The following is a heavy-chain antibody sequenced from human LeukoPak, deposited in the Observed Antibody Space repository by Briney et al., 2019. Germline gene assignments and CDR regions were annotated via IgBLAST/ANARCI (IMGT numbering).Heavy chain of an antibody. CDR2: IYLGDFDT. CDR3: ARRHYDSSAYYYFDY. D-gene: IGHD3-22*01. V-gene: IGHV5-51*01. CDR1: GYSFTSYW. Sequence: GASPQISSKGSGYSFTSYWTGWLRQMPGKGLEWMGIIYLGDFDTRYSPSFRGQVTISAGKSNSTAYLQWSSLKASDTAMYYWARRHYDSSAYYYFDYWGQGSLVTV. J-gene: IGHJ4*02.